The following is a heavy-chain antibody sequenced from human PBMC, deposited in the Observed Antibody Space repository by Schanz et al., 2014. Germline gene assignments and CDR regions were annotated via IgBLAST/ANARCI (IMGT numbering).Heavy chain of an antibody. D-gene: IGHD2-15*01. J-gene: IGHJ4*02. CDR1: GFTVSSYG. CDR3: ARDRGYCSGGSCLTFDY. CDR2: MSYDGSIK. V-gene: IGHV3-33*01. Sequence: VQLVESGGGFVQPGGSLGLSCVVSGFTVSSYGMHWVRQAPGKGLEWVAAMSYDGSIKYYGDSVKGRFTISRDNAKNSLYLQMNSLRAEDTAVYYCARDRGYCSGGSCLTFDYWGQGTLVTVSS.